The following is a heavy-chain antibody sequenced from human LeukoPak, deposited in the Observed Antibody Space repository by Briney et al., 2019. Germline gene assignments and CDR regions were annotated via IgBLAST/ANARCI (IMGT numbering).Heavy chain of an antibody. D-gene: IGHD2-8*01. V-gene: IGHV4-61*08. J-gene: IGHJ6*02. CDR1: GGSISSGGSY. CDR3: ARLVDCTNGVCYGSYYYYGMDV. Sequence: SETLSLTCTVSGGSISSGGSYWSWIRQHPGKGLEWIGYIYYSGSTNYNPSLKSRVTISVDTSKNQFSLKLSSVTAADTAVYYCARLVDCTNGVCYGSYYYYGMDVWGQGTTVTVSS. CDR2: IYYSGST.